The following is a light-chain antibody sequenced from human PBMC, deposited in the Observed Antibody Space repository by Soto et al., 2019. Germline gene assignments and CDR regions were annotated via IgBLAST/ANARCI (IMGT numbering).Light chain of an antibody. Sequence: QSVLTQPPSASATPGQGVTISCSGSSSNIGRDAVTWYQQLPGSAPKLRIYNNDHRPSGVPDRFSGSRSGTSASLAISGLQSEDEADYHCAVWDGSLNAWVFGGGTKLTVL. J-gene: IGLJ3*02. CDR1: SSNIGRDA. V-gene: IGLV1-44*01. CDR3: AVWDGSLNAWV. CDR2: NND.